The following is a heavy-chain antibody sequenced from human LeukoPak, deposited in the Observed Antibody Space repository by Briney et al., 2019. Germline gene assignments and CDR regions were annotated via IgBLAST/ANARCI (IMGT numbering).Heavy chain of an antibody. CDR3: ARGSTSGWPDYFDY. CDR2: INGDGSST. D-gene: IGHD6-19*01. V-gene: IGHV3-74*01. CDR1: GFTLSSYW. Sequence: GGSLRLPCAASGFTLSSYWMHWVRQAPGKGLVWVSGINGDGSSTPYANSVKGRFTVSRDNAKNTLYLQMHSLRADDTAVYYCARGSTSGWPDYFDYWGQGSVVTVSS. J-gene: IGHJ4*02.